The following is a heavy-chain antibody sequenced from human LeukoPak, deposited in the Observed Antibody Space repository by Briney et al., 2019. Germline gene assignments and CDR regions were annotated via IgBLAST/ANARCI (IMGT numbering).Heavy chain of an antibody. CDR3: ARDCRSARCFSVLDN. D-gene: IGHD3-3*01. CDR2: INAKNGAT. CDR1: GYTVSVNI. V-gene: IGHV1-2*02. Sequence: GASVKVSCTSSGYTVSVNIIHLVWEAPGHGLEWMGWINAKNGATNYARDFDGRVTMTRDTSIRTAYMELRSLRPHDTAVYYCARDCRSARCFSVLDNWGQGTLVTVSS. J-gene: IGHJ4*02.